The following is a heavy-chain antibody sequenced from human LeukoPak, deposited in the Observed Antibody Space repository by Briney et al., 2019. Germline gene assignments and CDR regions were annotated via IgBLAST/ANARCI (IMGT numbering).Heavy chain of an antibody. V-gene: IGHV3-30*18. CDR2: ISYDGTYK. D-gene: IGHD2-21*02. CDR1: GFTFSSYG. J-gene: IGHJ1*01. Sequence: GFLGLSCAASGFTFSSYGMHWVRQAPGKGLEWVAVISYDGTYKYYADSVKGRFTISRDNSKNTLYLQMNSLRAEDTAVYYCAKDGLTYCGGDCPDEYFQHWGQGTLVTVSS. CDR3: AKDGLTYCGGDCPDEYFQH.